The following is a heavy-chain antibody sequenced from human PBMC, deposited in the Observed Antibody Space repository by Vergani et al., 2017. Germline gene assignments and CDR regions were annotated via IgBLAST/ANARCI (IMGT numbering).Heavy chain of an antibody. CDR2: ISSSSSYI. D-gene: IGHD3-10*01. J-gene: IGHJ6*04. CDR3: APGPGVDV. Sequence: EVQLLESGGDLVQPGGSLRLSCAASGFTFNHYAMNWVRQAPGKGLEWVSSISSSSSYIYYADSVKGRFTISRDNAKNSLYLQMNSLRAEDTAVYYCAPGPGVDVWGKGTTVTVSS. V-gene: IGHV3-21*02. CDR1: GFTFNHYA.